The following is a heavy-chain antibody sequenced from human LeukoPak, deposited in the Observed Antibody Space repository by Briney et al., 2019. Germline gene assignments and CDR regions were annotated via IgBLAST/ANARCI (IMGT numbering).Heavy chain of an antibody. V-gene: IGHV3-23*01. D-gene: IGHD3-10*01. CDR2: IGGGGYTT. J-gene: IGHJ4*01. CDR3: AEVESSYCRI. CDR1: GFTVSSNY. Sequence: SGGSLRLSCAASGFTVSSNYMSWVRQAPGKGLEWVSSIGGGGYTTYYADSVRGRFTISRDNSKNSMYLQMSSLRAEDTAIYYCAEVESSYCRIWGQGTLVTVSS.